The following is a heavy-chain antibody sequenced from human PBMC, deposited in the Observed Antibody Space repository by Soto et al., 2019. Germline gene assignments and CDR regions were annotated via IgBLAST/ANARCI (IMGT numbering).Heavy chain of an antibody. Sequence: QVQQVHSGAEVKKPESSVKVSCKAPGGTFSTYAISWVRQAPGQGLEWMGGIIPMFGTANYAQRFQDRVTITADESTNTVYMELSSLRSEDTAVYFCASGIQLWLRRINNGYSGWGQGTLVTVSS. CDR2: IIPMFGTA. D-gene: IGHD5-18*01. CDR3: ASGIQLWLRRINNGYSG. CDR1: GGTFSTYA. V-gene: IGHV1-69*12. J-gene: IGHJ4*02.